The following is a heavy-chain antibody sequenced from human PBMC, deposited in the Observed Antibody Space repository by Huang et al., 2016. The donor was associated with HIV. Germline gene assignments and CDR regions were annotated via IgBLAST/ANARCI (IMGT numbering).Heavy chain of an antibody. CDR2: IDTSGST. Sequence: QVQLQESGPGLVKPSQTLSLTCTVSGGSISSGSYSWGWIRQPAGKGLEWIGHIDTSGSTNYNPSLKSRVTISVDTSKNQFSRKLSSVTAADTAVYYCARDYYGSGSPDYWGQGTLVTVSS. J-gene: IGHJ4*02. CDR1: GGSISSGSYS. D-gene: IGHD3-10*01. V-gene: IGHV4-61*09. CDR3: ARDYYGSGSPDY.